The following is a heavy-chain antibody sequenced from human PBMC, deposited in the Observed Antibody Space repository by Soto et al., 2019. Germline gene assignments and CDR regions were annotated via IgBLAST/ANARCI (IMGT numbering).Heavy chain of an antibody. D-gene: IGHD1-26*01. CDR1: VFRFRSRA. V-gene: IGHV3-23*01. J-gene: IGHJ4*02. Sequence: WGYLRISCASSVFRFRSRAMNWVRQAPGKGLELVASIRPGGDSTYYADSVNGRFAVSRDNSTVTLYLQMDSLRVEDTAIYYCTTHEEGAPWAGGFDYWGQGTLVTVSS. CDR3: TTHEEGAPWAGGFDY. CDR2: IRPGGDST.